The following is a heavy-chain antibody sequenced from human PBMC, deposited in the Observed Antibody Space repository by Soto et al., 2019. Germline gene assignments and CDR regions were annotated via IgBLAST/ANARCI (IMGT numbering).Heavy chain of an antibody. V-gene: IGHV3-21*01. CDR2: IGVSSSYI. CDR1: GFTFSSYN. J-gene: IGHJ4*02. CDR3: ATLGGYYFGTADFGY. Sequence: EVQLVESGGGLVKPGESLRLSCAASGFTFSSYNMNWVRLAPGKGLEWVSSIGVSSSYIYYADSVKGRFTISRDNAKNALYLQVSSLRAEDSAVYYCATLGGYYFGTADFGYWGQGTRVTVAS. D-gene: IGHD1-26*01.